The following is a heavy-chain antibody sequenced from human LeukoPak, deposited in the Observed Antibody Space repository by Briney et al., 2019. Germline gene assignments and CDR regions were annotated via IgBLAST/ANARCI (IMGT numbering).Heavy chain of an antibody. CDR2: ISGSGGST. V-gene: IGHV3-23*01. J-gene: IGHJ4*02. CDR1: GFTFISYA. Sequence: GGSLRLSCAASGFTFISYAMSWVRQAPGKGLEWVSAISGSGGSTYYADSVKGRFTISRDNSRNTLYLQMNSLRADDTAVYYCARALPSYGSGSYYNEDYWGQGPLVAVSS. CDR3: ARALPSYGSGSYYNEDY. D-gene: IGHD3-10*01.